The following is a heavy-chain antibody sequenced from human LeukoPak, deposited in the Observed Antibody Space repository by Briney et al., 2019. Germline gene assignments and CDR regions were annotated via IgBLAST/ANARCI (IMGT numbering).Heavy chain of an antibody. CDR3: AADDLLEGY. CDR1: GFTFSSSA. D-gene: IGHD3-3*01. Sequence: GASVKVSCKTSGFTFSSSAIQWVRQTRGQRLEWIGWIVVGSGKTNYAQKFQERVTIYRDMSTSTAYMEVRSLRYDDTAVYYCAADDLLEGYWGQGSLVTVSS. V-gene: IGHV1-58*02. J-gene: IGHJ4*02. CDR2: IVVGSGKT.